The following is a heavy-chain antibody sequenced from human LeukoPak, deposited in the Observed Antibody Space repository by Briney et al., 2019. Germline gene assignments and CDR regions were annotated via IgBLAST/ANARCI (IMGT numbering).Heavy chain of an antibody. J-gene: IGHJ4*02. CDR3: ARVPGSGYPVYGYLVDPYFDY. Sequence: GGSLRLSCAASGFNFGSYSMTWVRQAPGKGLEWVSYISSSGSTIYYADSVKGRFTISRDNAKNSLYLQMNSLRAEDTAVYYCARVPGSGYPVYGYLVDPYFDYWGQGTLVTVSS. CDR1: GFNFGSYS. D-gene: IGHD3-3*01. CDR2: ISSSGSTI. V-gene: IGHV3-11*04.